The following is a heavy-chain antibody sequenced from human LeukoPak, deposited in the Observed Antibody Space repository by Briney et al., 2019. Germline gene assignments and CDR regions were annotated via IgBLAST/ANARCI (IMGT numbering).Heavy chain of an antibody. D-gene: IGHD3-10*01. CDR3: ARHDSYIPY. J-gene: IGHJ4*02. V-gene: IGHV3-23*01. Sequence: QTGGSLRLSCAASGFTFTNYAMSWVRQAPGKGLEWVSDISDVEKIPYYSDSVKGRFTISRDNSKKTVYLQMNNLRAEDTAVYFCARHDSYIPYWGQGIPVTVSS. CDR1: GFTFTNYA. CDR2: ISDVEKIP.